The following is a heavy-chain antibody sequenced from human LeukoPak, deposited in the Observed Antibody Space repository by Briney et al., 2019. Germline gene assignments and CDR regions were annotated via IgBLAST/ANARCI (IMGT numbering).Heavy chain of an antibody. J-gene: IGHJ6*04. V-gene: IGHV1-69*01. CDR1: GGTFSSYA. Sequence: SVKVSCKASGGTFSSYAISWVRQAPGQGLEWMGGIIPIFGTANYAQKFQGRVTITADESTSTAYMELSSLGSEDTAVYYCARMYDILTAILDVWGKGTTVTVSS. CDR3: ARMYDILTAILDV. CDR2: IIPIFGTA. D-gene: IGHD3-9*01.